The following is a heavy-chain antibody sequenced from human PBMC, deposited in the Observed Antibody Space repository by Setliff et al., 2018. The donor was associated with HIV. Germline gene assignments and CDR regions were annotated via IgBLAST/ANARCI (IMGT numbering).Heavy chain of an antibody. CDR1: GGSIGSGGYY. D-gene: IGHD3-22*01. J-gene: IGHJ5*02. Sequence: PSETLSLTCTVSGGSIGSGGYYWSWIRQHPGKGLEWIGYIYYSGSTYYNPSFKRRLSISVDTSNNQFSLKLSSVTAADTAVYYCARSTYYFDSSGYKYNWFDPWGQGTQVTVSS. CDR2: IYYSGST. CDR3: ARSTYYFDSSGYKYNWFDP. V-gene: IGHV4-31*03.